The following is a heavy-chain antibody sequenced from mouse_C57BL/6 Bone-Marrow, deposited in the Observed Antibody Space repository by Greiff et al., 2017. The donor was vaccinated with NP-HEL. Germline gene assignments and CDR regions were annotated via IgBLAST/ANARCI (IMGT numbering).Heavy chain of an antibody. CDR1: GYTFTSYW. CDR3: ARRRRRLGPLDY. J-gene: IGHJ2*01. CDR2: IYPGSGST. D-gene: IGHD4-1*01. V-gene: IGHV1-55*01. Sequence: VQLQQPGAELVKPGASVKMSCKASGYTFTSYWITWVKQRPGQGLEWIGDIYPGSGSTNYNEKFKSKATLTVDTSSSTAYMQLSSLTSEDSAVYYCARRRRRLGPLDYWGQGTTLTVSS.